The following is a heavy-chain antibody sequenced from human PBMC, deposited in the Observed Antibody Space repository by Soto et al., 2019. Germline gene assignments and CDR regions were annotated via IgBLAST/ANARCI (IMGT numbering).Heavy chain of an antibody. Sequence: QVQLVESGGGVVQPGRSLRLSCAASGFTFSSYAMHWVRQAPGKGLEWVAVISYDGSNKYYADSVRGRFTISRDNSKNTLYLQMNSLRAEDTAVYYCARELDIVLVPAASNWFDPWGQGTLVTVSS. CDR2: ISYDGSNK. V-gene: IGHV3-30-3*01. CDR3: ARELDIVLVPAASNWFDP. CDR1: GFTFSSYA. J-gene: IGHJ5*02. D-gene: IGHD2-2*01.